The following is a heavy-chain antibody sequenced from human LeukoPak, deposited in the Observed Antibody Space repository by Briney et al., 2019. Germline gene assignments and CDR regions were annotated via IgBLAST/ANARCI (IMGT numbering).Heavy chain of an antibody. D-gene: IGHD2-2*01. CDR2: ISAYNGNT. Sequence: ASVKVPCKASGYTFTSYGISWVRQAPGQGLEWMGWISAYNGNTNYAQKLQGRVTMTTDTSTSTAYMELRSLRSDDTAVYYCARDLVPAAMMDYYYYGMDVWGQGTTVTVSS. V-gene: IGHV1-18*01. CDR3: ARDLVPAAMMDYYYYGMDV. CDR1: GYTFTSYG. J-gene: IGHJ6*02.